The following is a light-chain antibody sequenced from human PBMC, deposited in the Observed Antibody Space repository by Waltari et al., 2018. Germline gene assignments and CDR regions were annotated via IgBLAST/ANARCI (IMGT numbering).Light chain of an antibody. CDR2: GAS. J-gene: IGKJ3*01. Sequence: EIVLTQSPGTLSLSPWERATLSCRASQSVSSSYLAWYQQKPGQAPRLLIYGASSRATGIPDRFSGSGSGTDFTLTISRLETEDFAVYYCYQYGFSPFTFGPGTKVDIK. CDR3: YQYGFSPFT. V-gene: IGKV3-20*01. CDR1: QSVSSSY.